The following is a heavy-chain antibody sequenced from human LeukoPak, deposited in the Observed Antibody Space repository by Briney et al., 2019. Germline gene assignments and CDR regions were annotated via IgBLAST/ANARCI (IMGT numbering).Heavy chain of an antibody. CDR3: AKDDVPSNWGTLGLFDY. CDR2: VSGSGGST. V-gene: IGHV3-23*01. CDR1: GFSFSTYA. Sequence: GGSLRLSCAASGFSFSTYAMNWVRQAPGKGLEWVSAVSGSGGSTYYADSVKGRFTISRDNSKNTLYLQMNSLRAEDTAVYYCAKDDVPSNWGTLGLFDYWGRGALVTVSS. J-gene: IGHJ4*02. D-gene: IGHD7-27*01.